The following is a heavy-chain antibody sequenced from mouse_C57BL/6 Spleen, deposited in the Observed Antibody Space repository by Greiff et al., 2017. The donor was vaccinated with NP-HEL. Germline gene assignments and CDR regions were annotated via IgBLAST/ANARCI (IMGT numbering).Heavy chain of an antibody. CDR3: ARNGSSHDY. CDR2: ISSGGSYT. V-gene: IGHV5-6*01. J-gene: IGHJ2*01. D-gene: IGHD1-1*01. CDR1: GFTFSSYG. Sequence: EVKLVESGGDLVKPGGSLKLSCAASGFTFSSYGMSWVRQTPDKRLEWVATISSGGSYTYYPDSVKGRFTISRDNAKNTLYLQMSSLKSEDTAMYYCARNGSSHDYWGQGTTLTVSS.